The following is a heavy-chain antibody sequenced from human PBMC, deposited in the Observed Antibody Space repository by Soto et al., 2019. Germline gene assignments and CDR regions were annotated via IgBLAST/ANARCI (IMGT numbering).Heavy chain of an antibody. CDR2: IYYSGST. CDR3: ARARSTGDSSGYDFDY. D-gene: IGHD3-22*01. J-gene: IGHJ4*02. Sequence: QVQLQESGPGLVKPSQTLSLTCTVSGGSISSGDYYWSWIRQPPGKGLEWIGYIYYSGSTYYNPFLNGRVTISVDTSKNQCSLKLSSVTAADTAVYYCARARSTGDSSGYDFDYWGQGTLVTVSS. CDR1: GGSISSGDYY. V-gene: IGHV4-30-4*01.